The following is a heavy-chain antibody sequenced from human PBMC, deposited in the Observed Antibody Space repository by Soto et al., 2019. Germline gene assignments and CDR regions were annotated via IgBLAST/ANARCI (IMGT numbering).Heavy chain of an antibody. CDR2: ISNDGSEK. Sequence: SLRLSCAASGFSSTHFALHWVRRAPGKGLEWVALISNDGSEKYYTDSVKGRFTISRDNSKNTLYLQMNSLRAEDTAVYFCTRDRDEILTGYHDYWGQGTLVTVSS. V-gene: IGHV3-30-3*01. J-gene: IGHJ4*02. D-gene: IGHD3-9*01. CDR1: GFSSTHFA. CDR3: TRDRDEILTGYHDY.